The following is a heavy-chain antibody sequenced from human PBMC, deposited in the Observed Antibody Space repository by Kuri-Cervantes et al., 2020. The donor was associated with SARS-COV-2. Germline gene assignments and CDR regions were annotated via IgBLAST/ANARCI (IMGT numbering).Heavy chain of an antibody. Sequence: ESLKISCTVSGGSFSSYYWTWIRQSPGKGLEWIGYVDDSGSTHHTHRNPSVESRVSFSVDTSRNQFSLRLTSVSAADTAVYYCARGGEGTAGRAPDYWGQGMLVTVSS. J-gene: IGHJ4*01. CDR2: VDDSGST. CDR3: ARGGEGTAGRAPDY. V-gene: IGHV4-59*01. D-gene: IGHD1-1*01. CDR1: GGSFSSYY.